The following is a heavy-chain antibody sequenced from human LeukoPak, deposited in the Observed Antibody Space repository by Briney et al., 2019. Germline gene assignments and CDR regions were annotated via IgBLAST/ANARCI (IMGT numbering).Heavy chain of an antibody. CDR3: AKGGYCSGGTCYPPPFDI. CDR1: GLTFSSYS. V-gene: IGHV3-23*01. CDR2: ISDSGFST. J-gene: IGHJ3*02. Sequence: GGSLRLSCAASGLTFSSYSMAWGRQAPGKGLEWVSGISDSGFSTYYADPVKGRFTISRDNSKNTLYLLMNSLRAEDTAMYYCAKGGYCSGGTCYPPPFDIWGQGTMVTVSS. D-gene: IGHD2-15*01.